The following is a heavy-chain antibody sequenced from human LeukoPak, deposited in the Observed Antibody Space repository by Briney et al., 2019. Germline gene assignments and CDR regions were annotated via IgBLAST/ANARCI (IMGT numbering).Heavy chain of an antibody. D-gene: IGHD4-17*01. CDR1: GGSISSYY. V-gene: IGHV4-4*07. Sequence: PSETLSLTCTVSGGSISSYYWSWIRQPAGKGLEWIGRIYTSGSTNYNPSLKSRVTMSVDTSKNQFSLKLSSATAADTAVYYCARDLFGDLRSDDAFDIWGQGTMVTVSS. CDR3: ARDLFGDLRSDDAFDI. CDR2: IYTSGST. J-gene: IGHJ3*02.